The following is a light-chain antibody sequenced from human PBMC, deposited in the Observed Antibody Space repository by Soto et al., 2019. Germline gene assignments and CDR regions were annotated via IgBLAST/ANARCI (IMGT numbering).Light chain of an antibody. J-gene: IGKJ4*01. CDR1: QSVSSSY. V-gene: IGKV3-20*01. CDR3: QQYCSSPLT. CDR2: GAS. Sequence: ELVLTESPGTLSLSPGERATLSCRASQSVSSSYLAWYQQKPGQAPRLLIYGASSRATGIPDRFSGSGSGTDFTLTISRLEPEAVAVYYCQQYCSSPLTFGGGTKVEIK.